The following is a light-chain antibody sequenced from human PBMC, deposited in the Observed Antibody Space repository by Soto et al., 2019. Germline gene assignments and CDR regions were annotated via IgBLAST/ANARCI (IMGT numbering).Light chain of an antibody. CDR3: QQYNSYSLT. J-gene: IGKJ1*01. Sequence: DIQMTQSPSTLSASVGDRVTITCRASQSISTWLAWYQQKPGKAPKLLISGGSSLESGVPSRFSGSGSGTEFTLTISSLQPDDFAAYYCQQYNSYSLTFGQGTKVDIK. CDR2: GGS. V-gene: IGKV1-5*01. CDR1: QSISTW.